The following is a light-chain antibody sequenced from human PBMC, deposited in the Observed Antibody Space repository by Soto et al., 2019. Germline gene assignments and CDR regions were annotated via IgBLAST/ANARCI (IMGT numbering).Light chain of an antibody. CDR1: QDMSNY. CDR3: QQFDNLPIS. Sequence: DIQMTQSPSSLSASIGDRVTITCQASQDMSNYLHWYQQKPGKAAKLLIYDASNLETGVPSRFSGSGSGTDITFTISSLQPEEIATYYCQQFDNLPISFGQGTRLEIK. V-gene: IGKV1-33*01. J-gene: IGKJ5*01. CDR2: DAS.